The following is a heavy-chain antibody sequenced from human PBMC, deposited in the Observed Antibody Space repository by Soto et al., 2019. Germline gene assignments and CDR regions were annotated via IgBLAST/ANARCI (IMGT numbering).Heavy chain of an antibody. Sequence: ASVKVSCKASGYTFTSYDINWVRQTAGQGLEWMGWMSPKTANTGYAQKFQDRVTMTRSTSISTAYMELSSLTSEDTAVYYCTGGPPNWGFDSWGQGTPLTVSS. CDR3: TGGPPNWGFDS. CDR2: MSPKTANT. CDR1: GYTFTSYD. J-gene: IGHJ5*01. V-gene: IGHV1-8*01. D-gene: IGHD7-27*01.